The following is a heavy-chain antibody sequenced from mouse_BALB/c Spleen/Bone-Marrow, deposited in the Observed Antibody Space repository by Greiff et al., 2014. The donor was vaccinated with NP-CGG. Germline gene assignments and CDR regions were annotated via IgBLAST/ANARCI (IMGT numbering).Heavy chain of an antibody. Sequence: VQLKESGGGLVKPGGSLKLSCAASGFIFSDYYMYWVRQTPEKRLEWVATISDGGSYTSYPDSVKGRFTVSRDNAKNNLYLQMSSLKSEDTGFYYCARTYRPYALDYWGQGSSVTVSS. CDR1: GFIFSDYY. J-gene: IGHJ4*01. CDR2: ISDGGSYT. CDR3: ARTYRPYALDY. V-gene: IGHV5-4*02. D-gene: IGHD2-14*01.